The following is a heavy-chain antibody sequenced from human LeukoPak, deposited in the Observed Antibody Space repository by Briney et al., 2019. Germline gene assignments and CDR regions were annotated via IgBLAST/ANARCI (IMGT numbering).Heavy chain of an antibody. J-gene: IGHJ6*03. CDR3: ARAMSSTSFPNDYYYYMDV. CDR1: GYTFTGYY. V-gene: IGHV1-2*02. CDR2: INPNSGGT. D-gene: IGHD2-2*01. Sequence: ASVKVSCKASGYTFTGYYMHWVRQAPGQGLEWMGWINPNSGGTNYAQKFQGRVTMTRDTSISTAYMELSRLRSDDTAVYYCARAMSSTSFPNDYYYYMDVWGKGTTVTISS.